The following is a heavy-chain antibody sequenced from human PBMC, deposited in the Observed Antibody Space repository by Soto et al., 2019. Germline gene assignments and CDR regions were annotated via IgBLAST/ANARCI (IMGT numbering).Heavy chain of an antibody. V-gene: IGHV1-8*01. CDR1: GYTFTSYD. J-gene: IGHJ6*02. D-gene: IGHD3-9*01. Sequence: ASVKVSCKASGYTFTSYDINWVRQATGQGLEWMGWMNPNSGNTGYAQKFQGRVTMTRNTSISTAYMELSSLRSEDTAVYYCARGRGYDILTGYYYYYYGMDVWGQGTTATVSS. CDR2: MNPNSGNT. CDR3: ARGRGYDILTGYYYYYYGMDV.